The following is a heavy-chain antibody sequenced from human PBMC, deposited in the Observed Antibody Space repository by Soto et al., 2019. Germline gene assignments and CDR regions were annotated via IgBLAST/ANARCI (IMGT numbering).Heavy chain of an antibody. CDR3: AREDCSGGSCYSFAFDI. D-gene: IGHD2-15*01. CDR2: ISSISSYI. CDR1: GFPFSSYS. Sequence: EVQLVESGGGLVKPGGSLRLSFAASGFPFSSYSMTWFRQAPGKGLEWVSSISSISSYIYYADSVKGRFTISRDKAKNSLYLQMNSLRAEDTAVYYCAREDCSGGSCYSFAFDIWGQGTMVTVSS. V-gene: IGHV3-21*01. J-gene: IGHJ3*02.